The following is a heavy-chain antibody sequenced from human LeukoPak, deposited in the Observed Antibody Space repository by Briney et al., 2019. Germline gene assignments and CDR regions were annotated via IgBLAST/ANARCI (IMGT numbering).Heavy chain of an antibody. D-gene: IGHD2-15*01. CDR3: AKGTDTSGRQNFDI. J-gene: IGHJ4*02. Sequence: PGGSLRLSCAASRFTFSGYSMNWVRQAPGKGLEWVSSISSTSTYIYYAESVKGRFTISRDNAKKAVFLQMKSLKRGDSALYYCAKGTDTSGRQNFDIWGQGTLVTVSS. V-gene: IGHV3-21*04. CDR1: RFTFSGYS. CDR2: ISSTSTYI.